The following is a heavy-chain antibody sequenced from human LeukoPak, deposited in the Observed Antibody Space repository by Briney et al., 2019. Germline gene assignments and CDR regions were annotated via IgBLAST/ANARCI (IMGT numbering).Heavy chain of an antibody. CDR3: ARGWFGEAPFDY. CDR1: GYSISSGYY. Sequence: SETLSLTCTVSGYSISSGYYWGWIRQPPGKGLEWIGSIFHSGSTYYNPSLKSRVTISVDTSKNQFFLKLISVTAADTAVYYCARGWFGEAPFDYWGQGTLVTVSS. D-gene: IGHD3-10*01. J-gene: IGHJ4*02. V-gene: IGHV4-38-2*02. CDR2: IFHSGST.